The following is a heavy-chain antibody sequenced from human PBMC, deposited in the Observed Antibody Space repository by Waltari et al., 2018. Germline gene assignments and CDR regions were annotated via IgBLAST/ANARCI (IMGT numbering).Heavy chain of an antibody. J-gene: IGHJ3*02. D-gene: IGHD5-12*01. V-gene: IGHV1-69*14. CDR3: ARWLQPGDAFDI. CDR1: GGTFRSYA. CDR2: IIPIFGTA. Sequence: QVQLVQSGAEVKKPGSSVTVSCKASGGTFRSYASSWVRQAPGQGLEWMGGIIPIFGTANYAQKFQGRVTITADKSTSTAYMELSSLRSEDTAVYYCARWLQPGDAFDIWGQGTMVTVSS.